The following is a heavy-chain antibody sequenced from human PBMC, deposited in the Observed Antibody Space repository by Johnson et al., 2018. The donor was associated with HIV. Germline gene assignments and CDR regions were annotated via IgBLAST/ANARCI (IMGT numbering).Heavy chain of an antibody. CDR1: GFSFDDHA. Sequence: VQLVESGGGVVQPGGSLRLSCAASGFSFDDHAMHWVRQAPGKGLEWVAALTWDSGRKGYADSVKGRFTISRDNAKNSLYLQMNRLKPEDTALDYCTEGIVVGTPHAAFDIWGQGTMVTVSS. D-gene: IGHD2-21*01. CDR3: TEGIVVGTPHAAFDI. V-gene: IGHV3-9*01. CDR2: LTWDSGRK. J-gene: IGHJ3*02.